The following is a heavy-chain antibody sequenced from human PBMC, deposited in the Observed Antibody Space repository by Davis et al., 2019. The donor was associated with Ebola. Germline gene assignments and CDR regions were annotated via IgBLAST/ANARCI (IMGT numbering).Heavy chain of an antibody. V-gene: IGHV1-46*01. CDR2: INPSGGNT. CDR1: GYTFTSYY. CDR3: ARDLIPIFSVHKFDP. Sequence: ASVKVSCKASGYTFTSYYMHWVRQAPGQGLEWMGIINPSGGNTGYAPKFQGRVTMTRDTSISTAYMEVRSLRSEDTAVYYCARDLIPIFSVHKFDPWGQGTLVTVSS. D-gene: IGHD3-9*01. J-gene: IGHJ5*02.